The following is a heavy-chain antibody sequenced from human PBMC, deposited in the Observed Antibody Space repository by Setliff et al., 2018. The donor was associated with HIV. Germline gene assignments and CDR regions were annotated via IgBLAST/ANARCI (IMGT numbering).Heavy chain of an antibody. V-gene: IGHV4-59*01. D-gene: IGHD3-3*01. CDR2: IHYSGST. CDR3: ARDGPWIEY. Sequence: SETLSLTCTVSGDSIGTYYWSWIRQPPGKGLERIGDIHYSGSTNYNPSLKSRVTISVDTPKNQFSLNLSSVTAADTAVYYCARDGPWIEYWGQGTLVTVSS. J-gene: IGHJ4*02. CDR1: GDSIGTYY.